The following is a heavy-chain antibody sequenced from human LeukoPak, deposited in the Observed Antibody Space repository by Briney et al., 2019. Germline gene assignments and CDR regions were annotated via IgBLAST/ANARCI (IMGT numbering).Heavy chain of an antibody. D-gene: IGHD3-22*01. CDR2: ISYDGSNK. CDR1: GFTFSSYG. Sequence: GGSLRLSCAASGFTFSSYGIHWVRQAPGKGLEWVAVISYDGSNKYYADSVKGRFTISRDNSKNTLYLQMSSLRDEDTAVYYCARFYDTSGYLDCWGQGTLVTVSS. J-gene: IGHJ4*02. CDR3: ARFYDTSGYLDC. V-gene: IGHV3-30*03.